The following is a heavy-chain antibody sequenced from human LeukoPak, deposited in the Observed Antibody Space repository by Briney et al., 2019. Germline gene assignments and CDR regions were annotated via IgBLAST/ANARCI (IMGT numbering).Heavy chain of an antibody. CDR3: PKDGDLEDIIVVPTAYPFDY. D-gene: IGHD2-2*01. V-gene: IGHV3-23*01. J-gene: IGHJ4*02. CDR2: IGGSGGSA. Sequence: GGSLRLSCAASGFTFGNYAMSWVRQAPGKGLEWVSAIGGSGGSAYYVDSVKGRFTTSRDTSKNTVYLQMNSLRAEDTAVYYCPKDGDLEDIIVVPTAYPFDYWGQGTLVTVSS. CDR1: GFTFGNYA.